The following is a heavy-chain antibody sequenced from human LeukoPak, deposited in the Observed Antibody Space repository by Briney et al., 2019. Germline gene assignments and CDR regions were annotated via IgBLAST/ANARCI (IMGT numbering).Heavy chain of an antibody. Sequence: SETLSLTCTVSGGSISSGYWSWIRQPARPGLDRIGRSYTSGSTNYYPSLNIRVTMSVDTSTNQYSFTLSSVTAAATAAYYCARTKNNWNYYSDYYYYMDVWGKGTTVTVSS. D-gene: IGHD1-7*01. CDR2: SYTSGST. CDR1: GGSISSGY. CDR3: ARTKNNWNYYSDYYYYMDV. V-gene: IGHV4-4*07. J-gene: IGHJ6*03.